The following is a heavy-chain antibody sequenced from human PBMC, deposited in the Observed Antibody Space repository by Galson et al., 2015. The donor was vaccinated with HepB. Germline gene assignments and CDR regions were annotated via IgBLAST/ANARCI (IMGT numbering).Heavy chain of an antibody. D-gene: IGHD3-22*01. CDR1: GFTFSSYD. J-gene: IGHJ3*02. V-gene: IGHV3-13*01. CDR2: IGTAGDT. CDR3: ARAKNYYDSSGYQGDAFDI. Sequence: SLRLSCAASGFTFSSYDMHWVRQATGKGLEWVSAIGTAGDTYYPGSVRGRFTISRENAKNSLYLQMNSLRAGDTAVYYCARAKNYYDSSGYQGDAFDIWGQGTMVTVSS.